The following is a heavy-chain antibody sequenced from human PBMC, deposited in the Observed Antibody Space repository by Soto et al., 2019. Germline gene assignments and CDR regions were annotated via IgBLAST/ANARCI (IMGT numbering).Heavy chain of an antibody. V-gene: IGHV3-48*02. D-gene: IGHD2-2*01. J-gene: IGHJ5*02. CDR1: GFTFSSYS. CDR2: ISSSSSTI. Sequence: EVQLVESGGGLVQPGGSLRLSCAASGFTFSSYSMNWVRQAPGKGLEWVSYISSSSSTIYYADSVKGRFTISRDNAKNSLYLQTNSLRDEDTAVYYCARASAALNWFDPWGQGTLVTVSS. CDR3: ARASAALNWFDP.